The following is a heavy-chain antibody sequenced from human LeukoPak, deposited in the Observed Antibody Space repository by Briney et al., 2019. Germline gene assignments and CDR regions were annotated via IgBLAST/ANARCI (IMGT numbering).Heavy chain of an antibody. CDR3: ARVGFPRYFDWLYFDY. CDR1: GGSINTPNYY. J-gene: IGHJ4*02. D-gene: IGHD3-9*01. V-gene: IGHV4-39*07. Sequence: SSETLSLTCTVSGGSINTPNYYWGWIRQTPGKGLEWIGNIFYSGGTYYSPSLTSRVTISLDTSRNQFSLKLSSVTAADMAVYYCARVGFPRYFDWLYFDYWGQGTLVTVSS. CDR2: IFYSGGT.